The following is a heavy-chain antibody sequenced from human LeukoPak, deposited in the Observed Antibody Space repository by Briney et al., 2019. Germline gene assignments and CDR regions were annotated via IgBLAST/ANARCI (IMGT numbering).Heavy chain of an antibody. CDR2: ISNSGNSR. CDR3: AKGGGLVTMYYFDY. D-gene: IGHD3/OR15-3a*01. CDR1: GFTLSSYE. J-gene: IGHJ4*02. Sequence: TGGSLRLSCAASGFTLSSYEMNWVRQAPGRGLEWLSYISNSGNSRYYADSVKGRFTISRDNSKNTLYLQMNSLRAEDTAVYYCAKGGGLVTMYYFDYWGQGTLVTVSS. V-gene: IGHV3-48*03.